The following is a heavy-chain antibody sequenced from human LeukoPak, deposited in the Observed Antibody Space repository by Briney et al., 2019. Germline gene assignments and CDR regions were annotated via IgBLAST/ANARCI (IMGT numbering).Heavy chain of an antibody. CDR1: GYTFTGYY. D-gene: IGHD6-19*01. CDR3: ARDIGSGSGWREPRN. Sequence: ASVKVSCKASGYTFTGYYIHWVRQAPGQGLEWMGWINPNSGATNYAQKLQGRLTMTTDTSTSTAYMELRSLRSDDTAVYYCARDIGSGSGWREPRNWGQGTLVTVSS. V-gene: IGHV1-2*02. CDR2: INPNSGAT. J-gene: IGHJ4*02.